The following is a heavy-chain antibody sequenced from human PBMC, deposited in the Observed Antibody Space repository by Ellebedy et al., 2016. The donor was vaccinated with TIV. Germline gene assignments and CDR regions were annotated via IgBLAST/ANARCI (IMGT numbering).Heavy chain of an antibody. V-gene: IGHV3-11*01. D-gene: IGHD3-10*01. CDR1: GFTFSDYY. Sequence: PGESLRLSCAASGFTFSDYYMSWIRQAPGKGLEWLSSISSDVSTIYYADSVKGRFTISRDKAKNSLYLQMNSLRAEDTAVYYCASSSWGVNYYASGGIDYWGQGTLVTVSS. J-gene: IGHJ4*02. CDR3: ASSSWGVNYYASGGIDY. CDR2: ISSDVSTI.